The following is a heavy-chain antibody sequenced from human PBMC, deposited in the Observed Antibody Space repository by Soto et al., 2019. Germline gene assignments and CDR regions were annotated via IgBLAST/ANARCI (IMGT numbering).Heavy chain of an antibody. J-gene: IGHJ4*02. Sequence: AQVKVSCKVSGYTLTELSMHWVRQAPGKGLEWMGGFDPEDGETIYAQKFQGRVTMTEDTSTDTAYMELSSLRSEDTAVYYCATGLRFLEWFPFDYWGQGTLVTVS. D-gene: IGHD3-3*01. CDR3: ATGLRFLEWFPFDY. V-gene: IGHV1-24*01. CDR1: GYTLTELS. CDR2: FDPEDGET.